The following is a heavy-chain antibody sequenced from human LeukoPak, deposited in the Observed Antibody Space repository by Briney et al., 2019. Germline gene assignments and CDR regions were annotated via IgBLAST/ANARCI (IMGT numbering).Heavy chain of an antibody. CDR3: VRGVYASGSSP. D-gene: IGHD3-10*01. CDR2: ITSDGSSN. CDR1: GFTLSNYW. Sequence: GGSLRLSCEASGFTLSNYWMYWVRQAPGKGLVWASRITSDGSSNYADSVKGRFTISRDSAKNTLYLQMNSLRAEDTAVYYCVRGVYASGSSPWGQGTLVTVSS. J-gene: IGHJ5*02. V-gene: IGHV3-74*01.